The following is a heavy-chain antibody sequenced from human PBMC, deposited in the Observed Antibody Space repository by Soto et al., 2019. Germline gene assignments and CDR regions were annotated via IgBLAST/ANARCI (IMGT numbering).Heavy chain of an antibody. CDR1: GFTFSYYS. V-gene: IGHV3-21*04. CDR2: IRGSSTYI. CDR3: ARGDGTGLYNSGWSPRY. J-gene: IGHJ4*02. Sequence: EVQLVESGGGLVKPGESLRVSCAASGFTFSYYSLHWVRQAPGKGLEWVSSIRGSSTYIYYADRVKGRFPFSRDNAKNSPNLRRESLRAEATAVYYWARGDGTGLYNSGWSPRYWGQGTLVTVSS. D-gene: IGHD6-19*01.